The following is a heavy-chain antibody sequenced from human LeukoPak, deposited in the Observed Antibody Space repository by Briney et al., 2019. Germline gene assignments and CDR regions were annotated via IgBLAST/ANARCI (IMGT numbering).Heavy chain of an antibody. CDR1: GYTFTGYY. CDR3: ASENPGDCSGGSCYGDY. CDR2: INPNSGGT. J-gene: IGHJ4*02. Sequence: ASVKVSCEASGYTFTGYYMHWVRQAPGQGLEWMGWINPNSGGTNYAQKFQGRVTMTRDTSISTAYMELSRLRSDDTAVYYCASENPGDCSGGSCYGDYWGQGTLVTVSS. D-gene: IGHD2-15*01. V-gene: IGHV1-2*02.